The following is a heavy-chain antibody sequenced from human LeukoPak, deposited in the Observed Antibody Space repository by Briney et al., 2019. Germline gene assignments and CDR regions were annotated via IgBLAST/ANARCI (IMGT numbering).Heavy chain of an antibody. CDR2: INPSGGST. D-gene: IGHD3-22*01. Sequence: ASVKASCKASGYTFTSYYMHWVRQAPGQGLEWMGIINPSGGSTSYAQKFQGRVTMTRDTSTSTVYMELSSLRSEDTAVYYCAITGYYDSSGYYGGYYYYYGMDVWGQGTTVTVSS. J-gene: IGHJ6*02. V-gene: IGHV1-46*03. CDR3: AITGYYDSSGYYGGYYYYYGMDV. CDR1: GYTFTSYY.